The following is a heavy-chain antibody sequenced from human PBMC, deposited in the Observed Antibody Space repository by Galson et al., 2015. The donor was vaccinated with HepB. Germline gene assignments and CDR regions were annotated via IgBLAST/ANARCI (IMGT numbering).Heavy chain of an antibody. V-gene: IGHV1-2*02. CDR2: INPNSGGT. Sequence: SVKVSCKASGYTFTGYYMHWVRQAPGQGLEWMGWINPNSGGTNYAQKFQGRVTMTRDTSISTAYMELSRLRSDDTAVYYCARAGLHYYDSSGSTSRVNYWGQGTLVTVSS. J-gene: IGHJ4*02. D-gene: IGHD3-22*01. CDR1: GYTFTGYY. CDR3: ARAGLHYYDSSGSTSRVNY.